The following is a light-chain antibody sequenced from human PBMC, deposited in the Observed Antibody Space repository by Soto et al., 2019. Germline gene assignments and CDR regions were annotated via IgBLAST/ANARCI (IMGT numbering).Light chain of an antibody. J-gene: IGKJ2*01. CDR2: AAS. Sequence: DIQMTQSPSSLSASVGDRVTITCRASQSISSDLHWYQQKPGKAPKLLIYAASSLQRGVPSRFSGSGSGTDFTLTIRSLQPEDFATYYCQQSYSTPYTFGQGTKLEIK. V-gene: IGKV1-39*01. CDR1: QSISSD. CDR3: QQSYSTPYT.